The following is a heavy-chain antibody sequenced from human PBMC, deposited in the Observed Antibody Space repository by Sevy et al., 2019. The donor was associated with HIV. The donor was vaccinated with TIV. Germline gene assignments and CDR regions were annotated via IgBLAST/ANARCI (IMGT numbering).Heavy chain of an antibody. CDR2: IVWNRGSI. CDR3: VCRNSWYVFDY. V-gene: IGHV3-9*01. CDR1: GFTFDDYA. J-gene: IGHJ4*02. D-gene: IGHD6-13*01. Sequence: GGSLRLSCAASGFTFDDYAMHWVRQAPGKGLEWVSGIVWNRGSIAYTDSVKGRFTISRDKAKNSLYLQMNSLRTEDTALYYCVCRNSWYVFDYWGQRTLVTVSS.